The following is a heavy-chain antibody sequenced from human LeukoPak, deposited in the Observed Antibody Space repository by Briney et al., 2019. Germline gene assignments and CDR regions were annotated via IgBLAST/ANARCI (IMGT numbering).Heavy chain of an antibody. CDR2: INSDGSST. Sequence: GGSLRLSCAASGFTFSSYWMHWVRQAPGKGLAWVSRINSDGSSTSYADSVKGRFTISRDNAKNMLYLQMNSLRAEDTAVYYCARVGYSGYDHFDYWGQGTLVTVSS. CDR3: ARVGYSGYDHFDY. J-gene: IGHJ4*02. V-gene: IGHV3-74*01. D-gene: IGHD5-12*01. CDR1: GFTFSSYW.